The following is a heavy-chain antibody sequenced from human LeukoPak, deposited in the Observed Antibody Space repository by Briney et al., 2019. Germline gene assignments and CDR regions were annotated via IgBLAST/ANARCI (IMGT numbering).Heavy chain of an antibody. Sequence: PSETLSLTCTVSGGSISSYYWSWIRQPPGKGLEWIGYIYYSGSTNYNPSLKSRVTISVDTSKNQFSLKLSSVTAADTAVYYCARVYCSSTSCYGDYWGQGTLSPSPQ. CDR2: IYYSGST. CDR3: ARVYCSSTSCYGDY. J-gene: IGHJ4*02. CDR1: GGSISSYY. V-gene: IGHV4-59*01. D-gene: IGHD2-2*01.